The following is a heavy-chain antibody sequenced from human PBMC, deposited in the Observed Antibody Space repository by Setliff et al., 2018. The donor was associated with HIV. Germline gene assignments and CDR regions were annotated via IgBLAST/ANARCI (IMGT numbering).Heavy chain of an antibody. V-gene: IGHV1-69*05. CDR2: IIPIFGTA. CDR1: GGTFSSYA. J-gene: IGHJ3*02. Sequence: SVKVSCKASGGTFSSYAISWVRQAPGQGLEWMGGIIPIFGTANYAQKFQGRVTITTDESTSTAYMELSSLRSEDTAVYYCATDYGNYASAFDIWGQGTMVTVSS. D-gene: IGHD4-17*01. CDR3: ATDYGNYASAFDI.